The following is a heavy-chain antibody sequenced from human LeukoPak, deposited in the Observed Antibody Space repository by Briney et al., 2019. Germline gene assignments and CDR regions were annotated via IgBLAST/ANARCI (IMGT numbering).Heavy chain of an antibody. V-gene: IGHV4-39*07. CDR3: AREWSSSSAKGGWFDP. D-gene: IGHD6-13*01. Sequence: SETLSLTCTVSGDSISTSIYYWGWVRQPPGKGLEWIGSMYYSGSTYYNPSLKSRLTISVDTSKNQFSLKLSSVTAADTALYYCAREWSSSSAKGGWFDPWGQGTLVTVSS. CDR2: MYYSGST. J-gene: IGHJ5*02. CDR1: GDSISTSIYY.